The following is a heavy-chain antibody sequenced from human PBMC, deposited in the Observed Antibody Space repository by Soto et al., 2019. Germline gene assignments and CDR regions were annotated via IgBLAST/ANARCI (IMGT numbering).Heavy chain of an antibody. CDR2: IYYTGNT. Sequence: PSETLSLTCTVSGGSVNNNNYYWGWIRQTPGKGLEWIGSIYYTGNTYYNPSLKSRGTISVDTTKNQFSLRLSSVTAADTSVYFGARSDCSSTSCYFPYYYNGMDVWGQGTTVTVSS. CDR1: GGSVNNNNYY. D-gene: IGHD2-2*01. V-gene: IGHV4-39*01. CDR3: ARSDCSSTSCYFPYYYNGMDV. J-gene: IGHJ6*02.